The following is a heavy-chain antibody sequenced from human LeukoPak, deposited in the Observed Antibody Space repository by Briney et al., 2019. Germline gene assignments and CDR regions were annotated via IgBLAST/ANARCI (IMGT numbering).Heavy chain of an antibody. CDR2: IIPIFGTA. J-gene: IGHJ4*02. D-gene: IGHD1-26*01. CDR3: ARDMKGESGSYRQICDY. V-gene: IGHV1-69*05. CDR1: GGTFSSYA. Sequence: SVKVSCKASGGTFSSYAISWVRQAPGQGLEWMGGIIPIFGTANYAQKFQGRVTITTDESTSTAYMELSSLRSEDTAVYYCARDMKGESGSYRQICDYWGQATLVTAPS.